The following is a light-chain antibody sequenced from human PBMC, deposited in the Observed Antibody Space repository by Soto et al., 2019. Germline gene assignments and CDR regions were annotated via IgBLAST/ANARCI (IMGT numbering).Light chain of an antibody. CDR3: SSYAGSNNFDV. CDR1: SSDVGGYNY. J-gene: IGLJ1*01. CDR2: EVS. Sequence: QSVLTRPPSASGSPGQSVTISCTGTSSDVGGYNYVSWYQQHPGKAPKLMIYEVSKRPSGVPDRFSGSKSGNTASLPVSGLQAEDEADYYCSSYAGSNNFDVFGTGTKVTVL. V-gene: IGLV2-8*01.